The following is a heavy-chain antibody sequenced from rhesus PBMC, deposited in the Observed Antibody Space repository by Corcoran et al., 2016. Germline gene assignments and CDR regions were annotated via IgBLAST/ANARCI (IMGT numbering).Heavy chain of an antibody. CDR3: AREYCTGRSCYGPDY. CDR1: GGSISGAFG. Sequence: QVQLQESGPGLVKPSETLSLTCAVSGGSISGAFGWSWIRQPPGKALEWIGHVFGSIERTYYNPSLKNRVTISRDTSKNQVSLRLNSVTAADTAVYYCAREYCTGRSCYGPDYWGQGLLVTVSS. CDR2: VFGSIERT. V-gene: IGHV4S7*01. D-gene: IGHD2-21*01. J-gene: IGHJ4*01.